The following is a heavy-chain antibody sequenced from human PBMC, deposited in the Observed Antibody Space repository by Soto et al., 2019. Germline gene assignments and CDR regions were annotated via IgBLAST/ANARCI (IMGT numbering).Heavy chain of an antibody. V-gene: IGHV3-7*01. D-gene: IGHD2-21*01. CDR1: GFTFSNYW. Sequence: EVQLVESGGGLVQPGGSLRLSCAASGFTFSNYWMVWVRQAPVKGPEWVATIKQDGSEKYYVDSVKGRFTISRDNTKNSLYLQMNSLRAEDTALYYCARETSADSFWGQGTLVTVSS. CDR2: IKQDGSEK. CDR3: ARETSADSF. J-gene: IGHJ4*02.